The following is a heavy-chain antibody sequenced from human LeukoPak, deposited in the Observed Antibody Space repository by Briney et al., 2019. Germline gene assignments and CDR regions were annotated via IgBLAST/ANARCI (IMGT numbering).Heavy chain of an antibody. D-gene: IGHD1-26*01. J-gene: IGHJ4*02. V-gene: IGHV1-8*03. CDR3: ASVDGSTDY. CDR2: VNPNSGNS. Sequence: ASVKVSCKPSGCTFTRYDINWVRQAPGQGLEWMGWVNPNSGNSDYAQKFQGRVTISRDTSISTAYMELSSLRSEDTAVYYCASVDGSTDYWGQGTLVTVSS. CDR1: GCTFTRYD.